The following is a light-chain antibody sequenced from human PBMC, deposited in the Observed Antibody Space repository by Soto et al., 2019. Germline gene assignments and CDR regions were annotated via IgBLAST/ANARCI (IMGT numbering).Light chain of an antibody. CDR2: DVS. CDR1: SSDVGGYNY. CDR3: ASYKSSSTYV. V-gene: IGLV2-14*03. Sequence: QSVLTQPASVSGSPGQSITISCTGTSSDVGGYNYVSWYQHHPGKAPKLMIFDVSDRPSGVSNRFSGSKSGNTVSLSISGLQAEDEADYYCASYKSSSTYVFGTGTKVTVL. J-gene: IGLJ1*01.